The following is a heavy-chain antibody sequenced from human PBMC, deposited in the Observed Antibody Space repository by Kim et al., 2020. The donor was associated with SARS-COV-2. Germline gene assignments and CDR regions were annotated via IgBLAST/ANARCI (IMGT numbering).Heavy chain of an antibody. Sequence: SLKGRFIIARDNAKNSLYKQMNSLRAEDTAVYYCERWDSGYTILLDAFDIWGQGTMVTVSS. V-gene: IGHV3-21*01. J-gene: IGHJ3*02. CDR3: ERWDSGYTILLDAFDI. D-gene: IGHD5-12*01.